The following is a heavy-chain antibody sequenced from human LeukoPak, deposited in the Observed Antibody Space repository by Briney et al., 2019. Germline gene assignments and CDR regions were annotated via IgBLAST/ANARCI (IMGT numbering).Heavy chain of an antibody. CDR1: GYIFNTYA. D-gene: IGHD1-14*01. V-gene: IGHV1-18*01. J-gene: IGHJ4*02. CDR2: VNPYKGNT. Sequence: ASVKVSCKASGYIFNTYAMSWVRQAPGQGPEWMGWVNPYKGNTNYGQKFQGRVTMTTDTSTSTAYMELRSLRSDDTAVYYCARDVGGPPYNRNYFDYWGQGTLVTVSS. CDR3: ARDVGGPPYNRNYFDY.